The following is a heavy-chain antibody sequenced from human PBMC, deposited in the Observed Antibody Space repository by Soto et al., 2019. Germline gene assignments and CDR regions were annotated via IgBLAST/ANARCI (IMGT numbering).Heavy chain of an antibody. D-gene: IGHD3-10*01. J-gene: IGHJ4*02. Sequence: SDTLSLTCAVSGGSISSGGYSWSWIRHPPGKGLEWIGDIYHSGSTHYNPSLKSRVTISGDMSQNQFFLKLSSVTAADTAVYYCARAYRGGAYFAYWGQGTLVTVSS. CDR3: ARAYRGGAYFAY. CDR1: GGSISSGGYS. CDR2: IYHSGST. V-gene: IGHV4-30-2*01.